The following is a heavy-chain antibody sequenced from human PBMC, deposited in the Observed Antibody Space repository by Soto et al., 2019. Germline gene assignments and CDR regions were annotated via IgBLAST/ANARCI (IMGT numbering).Heavy chain of an antibody. Sequence: GGSLRLSCAASGFTFSSYAMHWVRQAPGKGLEWVAVISYDGSNKYYADSVKGRFTISRDNARNSLYLQMNSLRAEDTAVYYCRRSSRYSTDVWGQGTTVTVSS. CDR3: RRSSRYSTDV. D-gene: IGHD6-13*01. CDR2: ISYDGSNK. CDR1: GFTFSSYA. J-gene: IGHJ6*02. V-gene: IGHV3-30-3*01.